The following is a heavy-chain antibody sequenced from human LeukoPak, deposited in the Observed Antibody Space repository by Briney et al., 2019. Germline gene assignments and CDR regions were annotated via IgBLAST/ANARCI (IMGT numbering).Heavy chain of an antibody. V-gene: IGHV3-30*03. Sequence: GGPLRLSCAASGSTFSSYGMHWVRQAPGKGLEWVAVISYDGSNKYYADSVKGRFTISRDNSKNTLYLQMNSLRAEDTAVYYCAIYSPLDYWGQGTLVTVSS. J-gene: IGHJ4*02. CDR3: AIYSPLDY. D-gene: IGHD4-11*01. CDR1: GSTFSSYG. CDR2: ISYDGSNK.